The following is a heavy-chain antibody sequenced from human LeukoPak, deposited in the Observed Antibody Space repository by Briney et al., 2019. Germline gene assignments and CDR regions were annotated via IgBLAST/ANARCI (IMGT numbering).Heavy chain of an antibody. Sequence: SETLSLTCTVSGGSINSYYWSWIRQPPGKGLEWLGYIYSGGSTNYNPSLKSRLTISEDTSKNQFSLKLSSVTAADTAVYYCARVLSSGRPDYWGQGTLVTVSS. V-gene: IGHV4-59*01. D-gene: IGHD3-22*01. J-gene: IGHJ4*02. CDR1: GGSINSYY. CDR2: IYSGGST. CDR3: ARVLSSGRPDY.